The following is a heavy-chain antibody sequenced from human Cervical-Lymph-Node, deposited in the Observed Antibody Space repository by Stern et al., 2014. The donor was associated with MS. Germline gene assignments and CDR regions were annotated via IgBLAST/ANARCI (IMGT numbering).Heavy chain of an antibody. V-gene: IGHV7-4-1*02. CDR2: INTNTGNT. CDR1: GYTFTRNA. J-gene: IGHJ4*02. Sequence: VHLVESGSELKKPGASVKVSCKASGYTFTRNAVNWVRQAPGQRLEWMGWINTNTGNTTYAQAFTGRFVFSLDTSVSTAYLQISSLKAEDTAIYYCARVKPAAILDYWGQGTLVTVSS. D-gene: IGHD2-2*01. CDR3: ARVKPAAILDY.